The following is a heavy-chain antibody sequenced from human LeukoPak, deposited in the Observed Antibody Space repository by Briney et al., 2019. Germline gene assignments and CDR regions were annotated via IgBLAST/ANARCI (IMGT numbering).Heavy chain of an antibody. D-gene: IGHD1-26*01. Sequence: PSETLSLTCAVYGGSFSGYYWSWIRQPPGKGLEWIGEINHSGSTNYNPSLKSRVTISVDTSKNQFSLKLSSVTAADTAVYYCARHYSGSYYLWGQGTLVTVSS. CDR3: ARHYSGSYYL. CDR1: GGSFSGYY. CDR2: INHSGST. V-gene: IGHV4-34*01. J-gene: IGHJ5*02.